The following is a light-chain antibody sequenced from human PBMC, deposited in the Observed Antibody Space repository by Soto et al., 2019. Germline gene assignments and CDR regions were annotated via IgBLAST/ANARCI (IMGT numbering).Light chain of an antibody. V-gene: IGKV3-15*01. CDR1: QSVSSN. J-gene: IGKJ2*01. CDR2: GAS. Sequence: EIVMTQSPATLSVSPGERATLSCRASQSVSSNLAWYQQKPGQAPRLLIYGASTRATGIPARFSGSGSGTEFTLPISSLQSEDFAVYYCQQYNNWPYTLGQGTKVDTK. CDR3: QQYNNWPYT.